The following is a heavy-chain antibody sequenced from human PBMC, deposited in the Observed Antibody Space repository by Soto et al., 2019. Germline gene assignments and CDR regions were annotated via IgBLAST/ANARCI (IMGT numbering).Heavy chain of an antibody. CDR3: AKAGYDFWSGYFTGGDYYYGMDV. V-gene: IGHV3-23*01. CDR1: GFTFSSYA. D-gene: IGHD3-3*01. J-gene: IGHJ6*02. Sequence: LRLSCAASGFTFSSYAMSWVRQAPGKGLEWVSAISGSGGSTYYADSVKGRFTISRDNSKNTLYLKMNSLRAEDTAVYYCAKAGYDFWSGYFTGGDYYYGMDVWGQGTTVTVSS. CDR2: ISGSGGST.